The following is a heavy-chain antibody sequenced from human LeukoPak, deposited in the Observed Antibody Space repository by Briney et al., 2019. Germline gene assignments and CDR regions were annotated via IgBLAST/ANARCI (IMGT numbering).Heavy chain of an antibody. CDR3: ARLWGTAMAQSFFDY. CDR1: GYSFTSYW. D-gene: IGHD5-18*01. V-gene: IGHV5-51*01. J-gene: IGHJ4*02. CDR2: IYPGDSDT. Sequence: GDSLKISCKGSGYSFTSYWIGWVRQMPGKGLEWMGIIYPGDSDTRYSPSFQGQVTISADKSITTAYLQWSSLKASDTAMYYCARLWGTAMAQSFFDYWGQGTLVTVSS.